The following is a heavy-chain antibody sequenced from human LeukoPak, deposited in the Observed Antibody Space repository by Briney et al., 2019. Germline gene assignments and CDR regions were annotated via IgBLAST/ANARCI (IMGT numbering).Heavy chain of an antibody. D-gene: IGHD2-2*01. V-gene: IGHV1-2*02. CDR1: GYTFTGYY. CDR2: INPNSGGT. Sequence: ASVKVSCKASGYTFTGYYMHWVRRAPGQGLEWMGWINPNSGGTNYAQKFQGRVTMTRDTSISTAYLELSRLRSDDTAVYYCARGDCSSTSCYAGSMDDTRYYYYYMDVWGKGTTVTVSS. J-gene: IGHJ6*03. CDR3: ARGDCSSTSCYAGSMDDTRYYYYYMDV.